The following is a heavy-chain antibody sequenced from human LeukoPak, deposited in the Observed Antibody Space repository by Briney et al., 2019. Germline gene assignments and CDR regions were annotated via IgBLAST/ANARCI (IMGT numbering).Heavy chain of an antibody. D-gene: IGHD5-24*01. Sequence: GGSLRLSCAASGFTVSSNYMSWVRQAPGKGLDWVSVIYGGGSTYYADSVKGRLTISRDNSKNTVYLQMNSLRAEDTAVYYCAREAPGEGGWYFDYWGQGTLVTVSS. CDR2: IYGGGST. CDR1: GFTVSSNY. CDR3: AREAPGEGGWYFDY. J-gene: IGHJ4*02. V-gene: IGHV3-53*01.